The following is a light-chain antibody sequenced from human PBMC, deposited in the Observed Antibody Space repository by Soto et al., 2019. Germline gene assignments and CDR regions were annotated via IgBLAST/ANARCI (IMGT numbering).Light chain of an antibody. CDR2: KAS. CDR1: QSISSW. V-gene: IGKV1-5*03. CDR3: QQYNSYPIT. J-gene: IGKJ5*01. Sequence: DIQMTQSPSTLSASVGDRVTITCRASQSISSWLAWYQQKPGKAPKLLIYKASSLESGVPSRFSGSGSGTEFTLTISSLQPDDFATYYCQQYNSYPITIGHGTRLEIK.